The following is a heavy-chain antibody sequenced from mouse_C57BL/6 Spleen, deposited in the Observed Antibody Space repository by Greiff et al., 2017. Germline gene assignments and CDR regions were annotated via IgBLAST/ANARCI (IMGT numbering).Heavy chain of an antibody. Sequence: EVHLVESGGGLVKPGGSLKLSCAASGFTFSDYGMHWVRQAPEKGLEWVAYISSGSSTIYYADTVKGRFTISRDNAKNTLFLQMTSLRSEDTAMYYCARGYYYAMDDWGQGTSVTVSS. V-gene: IGHV5-17*01. CDR2: ISSGSSTI. J-gene: IGHJ4*01. CDR3: ARGYYYAMDD. CDR1: GFTFSDYG.